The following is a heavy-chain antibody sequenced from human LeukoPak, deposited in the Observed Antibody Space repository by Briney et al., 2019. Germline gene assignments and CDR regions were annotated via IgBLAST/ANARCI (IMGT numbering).Heavy chain of an antibody. Sequence: PGRSLRLSCAASGFTFSSYAMHWVRQAPGKGLEWVAVISYDGSNKYYADSVKGRFTISRDNSKNTLYLQMNSLRAEDTAVYYCARVRSRFCFDYWGQGTLVTVSS. J-gene: IGHJ4*02. CDR1: GFTFSSYA. CDR2: ISYDGSNK. CDR3: ARVRSRFCFDY. D-gene: IGHD2/OR15-2a*01. V-gene: IGHV3-30-3*01.